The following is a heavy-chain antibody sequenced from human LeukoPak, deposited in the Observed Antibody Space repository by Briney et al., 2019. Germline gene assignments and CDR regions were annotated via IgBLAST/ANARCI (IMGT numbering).Heavy chain of an antibody. CDR3: AKARLPNSFDY. Sequence: PGGSLTLSCAASAFTFSSYAMGWVRQAQGGGLEWVSAISGSGGSTYYADSVEGRFTISGDNSKNTLYLKMSSLRAEDTAVYYCAKARLPNSFDYWGQGTLVTVSS. D-gene: IGHD5-12*01. V-gene: IGHV3-23*01. CDR2: ISGSGGST. J-gene: IGHJ4*02. CDR1: AFTFSSYA.